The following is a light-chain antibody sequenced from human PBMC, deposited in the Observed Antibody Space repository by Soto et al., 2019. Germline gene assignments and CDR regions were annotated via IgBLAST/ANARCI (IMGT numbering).Light chain of an antibody. CDR3: SSYTSSRTYI. CDR1: SSDVGGYNY. V-gene: IGLV2-14*03. J-gene: IGLJ1*01. CDR2: DVS. Sequence: QSVLAQPVSVSGSPGQSITISCTGTSSDVGGYNYVSWYQQHPGKAPKLIFYDVSNRPSGVSNRFSGSKSGNTASLTISGLQAEDEADYYCSSYTSSRTYIFGTGTKVTVL.